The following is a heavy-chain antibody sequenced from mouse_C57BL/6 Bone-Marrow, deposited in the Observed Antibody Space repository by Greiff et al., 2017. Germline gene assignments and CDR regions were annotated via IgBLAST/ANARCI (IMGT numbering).Heavy chain of an antibody. D-gene: IGHD1-1*01. CDR2: ISNGGGST. J-gene: IGHJ3*01. CDR3: ARPDYYGSRPWFAY. Sequence: EVQVVQSGGGLVQPGGSLKMSCTASGFTFSDYYMHWVRQTPEKRLEWVAAISNGGGSTYYQDTVKGRFTLSRVNATTTLYLQMSRLKSEDTAMYYCARPDYYGSRPWFAYWGQGTLVTVSA. V-gene: IGHV5-12*01. CDR1: GFTFSDYY.